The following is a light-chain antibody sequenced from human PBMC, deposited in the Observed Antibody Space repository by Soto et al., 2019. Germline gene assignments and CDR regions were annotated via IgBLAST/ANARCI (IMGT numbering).Light chain of an antibody. CDR1: SSDVGGYNY. CDR2: DVS. CDR3: SSYKRIAPRV. Sequence: QSALTQPASVSGSPGQSITISCTGTSSDVGGYNYVSWYQQHPGKAPKLMLYDVSIRPSGVSNRFSGSKSGNTASLTISGPPRGEEPDYYGSSYKRIAPRVLGPGTKVTAL. J-gene: IGLJ1*01. V-gene: IGLV2-14*01.